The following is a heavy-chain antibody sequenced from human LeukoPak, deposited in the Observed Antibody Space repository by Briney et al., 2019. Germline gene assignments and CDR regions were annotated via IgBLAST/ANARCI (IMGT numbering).Heavy chain of an antibody. J-gene: IGHJ6*04. CDR2: ISSSSSYI. CDR1: GFTFSSYS. V-gene: IGHV3-21*01. D-gene: IGHD3-10*01. Sequence: PGGSLRLSCAASGFTFSSYSMNWVRQPPGKGLEWVSSISSSSSYIYYADSVKGRFTISRDNAKNSLYLQMNSLRAEDTAVYYCASGMVRASYGMDVWGKGTAVTVSS. CDR3: ASGMVRASYGMDV.